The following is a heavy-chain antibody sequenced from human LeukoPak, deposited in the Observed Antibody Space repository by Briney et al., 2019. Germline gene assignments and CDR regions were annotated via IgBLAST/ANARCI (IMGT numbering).Heavy chain of an antibody. D-gene: IGHD1-26*01. Sequence: SETLSLTCTVSGGSISSISYYWGWIRQPPGKGLEWIGHIYYRGSTFYNPSLRGRVTISVDTSKNQFSLKLSSVTAADTAVYYCASGYSGSHYSSFDYWGQGTLVTVSS. V-gene: IGHV4-39*07. J-gene: IGHJ4*02. CDR3: ASGYSGSHYSSFDY. CDR1: GGSISSISYY. CDR2: IYYRGST.